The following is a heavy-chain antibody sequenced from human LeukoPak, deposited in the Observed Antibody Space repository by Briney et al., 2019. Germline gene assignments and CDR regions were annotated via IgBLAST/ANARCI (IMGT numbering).Heavy chain of an antibody. J-gene: IGHJ4*02. CDR3: ARAAMVDTDHLTFDY. CDR1: GYTFTSYG. D-gene: IGHD5-18*01. V-gene: IGHV1-18*04. CDR2: ISAYNGNT. Sequence: VASVKVSCKASGYTFTSYGISWVRQAPGQGLEWMGWISAYNGNTNYAQKLQGRVTMTTDTSTSTAYMELRSLRSDDTAAYYCARAAMVDTDHLTFDYWGQGTLVTVSS.